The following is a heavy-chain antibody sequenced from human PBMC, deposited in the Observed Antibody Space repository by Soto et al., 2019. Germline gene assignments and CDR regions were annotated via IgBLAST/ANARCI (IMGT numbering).Heavy chain of an antibody. CDR2: INHSGAT. J-gene: IGHJ5*02. Sequence: QVQLQQWGAGLLKSSETLSLTCAVYGGSFSGYYWSWIRQSPGKGLEWIGEINHSGATNYHSSLKNRVTISVATSKKQFSLRLTSVTAADTAVYYCASGVRGIGATGAVAWFDPWGPGTLVTVSS. V-gene: IGHV4-34*02. CDR1: GGSFSGYY. CDR3: ASGVRGIGATGAVAWFDP. D-gene: IGHD6-13*01.